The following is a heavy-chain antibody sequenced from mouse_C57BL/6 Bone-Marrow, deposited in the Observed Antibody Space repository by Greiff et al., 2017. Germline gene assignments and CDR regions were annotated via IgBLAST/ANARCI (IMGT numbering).Heavy chain of an antibody. CDR3: AREGTSWAFDY. J-gene: IGHJ2*01. CDR2: IDPSDSYT. D-gene: IGHD4-1*01. CDR1: GYTFTSYW. Sequence: QVQLQQPGAELVKPGASVKLSCKASGYTFTSYWMQWVKQRPGQGLEWIGEIDPSDSYTNYNQKFKGKATLTVDTSSSTAYMQLSSLTSEDSAVYYCAREGTSWAFDYWGQGTTLTVSS. V-gene: IGHV1-50*01.